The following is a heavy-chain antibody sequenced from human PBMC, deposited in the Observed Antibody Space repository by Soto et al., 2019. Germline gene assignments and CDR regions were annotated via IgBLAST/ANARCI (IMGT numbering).Heavy chain of an antibody. CDR3: ARGAGISTSSVFDY. Sequence: SETLSLTCAVSGGSISSGGYSWSWIRQPPGKGLEWIGYIYHSGSTYYNPSLKSRVTISVDRSKNQLSLKLSSVTAADTAVYYCARGAGISTSSVFDYWGQGTLVTVSS. CDR2: IYHSGST. CDR1: GGSISSGGYS. J-gene: IGHJ4*02. D-gene: IGHD2-2*01. V-gene: IGHV4-30-2*01.